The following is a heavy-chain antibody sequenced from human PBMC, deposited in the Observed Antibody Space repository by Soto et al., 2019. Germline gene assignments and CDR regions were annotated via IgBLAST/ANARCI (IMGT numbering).Heavy chain of an antibody. J-gene: IGHJ3*02. Sequence: GGSLRLSCAASGFTFSSYWMSWVRQAPGKGLEWVANIKQDGSEKYYVDSVKGRFTISRDNAKNSLYLQMNSLRAEDTAVYYCARVGAGGNAAFDIWGQGTMVTVSS. CDR1: GFTFSSYW. CDR3: ARVGAGGNAAFDI. CDR2: IKQDGSEK. D-gene: IGHD6-13*01. V-gene: IGHV3-7*03.